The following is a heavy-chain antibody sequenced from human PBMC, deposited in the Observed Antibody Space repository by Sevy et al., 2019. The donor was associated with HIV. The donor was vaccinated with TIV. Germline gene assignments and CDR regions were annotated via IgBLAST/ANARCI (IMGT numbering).Heavy chain of an antibody. V-gene: IGHV1-18*01. CDR1: GYTFTSYG. CDR3: ARLLLGYCSSTSCYTVDFDY. Sequence: ASVNVSCKASGYTFTSYGISWVRQAPGQGLEWMGWISAYNGNTNYAQTLQGRVTMTTDTSTSTAYMELRSLRSDDTAVYYCARLLLGYCSSTSCYTVDFDYWGQGTLVTVSS. J-gene: IGHJ4*02. D-gene: IGHD2-2*02. CDR2: ISAYNGNT.